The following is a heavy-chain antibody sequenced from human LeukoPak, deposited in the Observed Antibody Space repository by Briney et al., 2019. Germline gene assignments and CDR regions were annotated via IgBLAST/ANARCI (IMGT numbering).Heavy chain of an antibody. J-gene: IGHJ3*02. D-gene: IGHD2-8*01. Sequence: SSQTLSLTCTVSGGSISSGGYYWSWIRQHPGKGLEWIGYIYYSGSTYYNPSLKSRVTISVDTSKNQFSLKLSSVTAADTAVYYCARYCTNGVCPDAFDIWGQGTMVTVSS. CDR2: IYYSGST. CDR1: GGSISSGGYY. CDR3: ARYCTNGVCPDAFDI. V-gene: IGHV4-31*03.